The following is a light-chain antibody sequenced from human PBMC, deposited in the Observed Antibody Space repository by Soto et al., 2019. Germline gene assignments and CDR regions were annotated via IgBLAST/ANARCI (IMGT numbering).Light chain of an antibody. J-gene: IGKJ1*01. Sequence: EIVLTQSPGTLSLSPGEGVTLSCRASPSITSSTLAWYQPKPGQAPRLLIHCASTRATGIAARVSGSGSGTDSTITISRLEPGALAVYFSQHYGSSRRCGQGTKVDIK. CDR3: QHYGSSRR. CDR1: PSITSST. V-gene: IGKV3-20*01. CDR2: CAS.